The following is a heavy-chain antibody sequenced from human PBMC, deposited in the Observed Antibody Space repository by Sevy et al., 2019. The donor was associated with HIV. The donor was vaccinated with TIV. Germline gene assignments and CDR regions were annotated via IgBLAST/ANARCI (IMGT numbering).Heavy chain of an antibody. CDR2: IKSKTDGGTT. CDR3: TTDRGYCSSTSCSMEYLQH. CDR1: GFTFSNAW. J-gene: IGHJ1*01. V-gene: IGHV3-15*01. D-gene: IGHD2-2*01. Sequence: GGSLRLSCAASGFTFSNAWMSWVRQAPGKGLEWVGRIKSKTDGGTTDYAAPVKGRFTISRDDSKNTLYLQMNSLKTEDTAVYYCTTDRGYCSSTSCSMEYLQHWGQGTLVTVSS.